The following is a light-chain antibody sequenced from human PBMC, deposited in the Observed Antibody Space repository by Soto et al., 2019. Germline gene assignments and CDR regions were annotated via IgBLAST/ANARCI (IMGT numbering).Light chain of an antibody. V-gene: IGLV2-8*01. CDR1: SSDIGGYNY. CDR3: SSYAGSNIFV. J-gene: IGLJ1*01. Sequence: QSALTQPPSAYGSPGQSVTISCTRTSSDIGGYNYVSWYQQHPGKAPKLMIYEVSKRPSGVPDRFSGSKSGNTASLTVSGLQAEDEADYYCSSYAGSNIFVFGTGTKVTVL. CDR2: EVS.